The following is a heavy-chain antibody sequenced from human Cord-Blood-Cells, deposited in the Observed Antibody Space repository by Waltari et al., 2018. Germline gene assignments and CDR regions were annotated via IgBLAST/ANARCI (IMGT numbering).Heavy chain of an antibody. CDR3: AKAPIAAGDAFDI. V-gene: IGHV3-30*02. CDR2: IRYDGSNK. D-gene: IGHD6-13*01. J-gene: IGHJ3*02. Sequence: QVQLVEAGGGVVQPGGSLRLYGASSGSTLSRYGYNWASQAPGEGLEWVAFIRYDGSNKYYADSVKGRFTISRDNSKNTLYLQMNSLRAEDTAVYYCAKAPIAAGDAFDIWGQGTMVTVSS. CDR1: GSTLSRYG.